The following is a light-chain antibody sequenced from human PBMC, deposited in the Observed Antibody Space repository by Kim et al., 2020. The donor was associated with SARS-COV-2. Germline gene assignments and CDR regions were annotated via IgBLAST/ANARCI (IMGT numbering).Light chain of an antibody. J-gene: IGKJ1*01. CDR2: AAF. Sequence: AIQMTQSPSSLSVSVGDRVTITCRASQDIGNDLGWYQQKPGKAPKLLIYAAFNLQSGVPSRFSGSGSGTHFTLTITSLQPDDFATYYCLEDKTYSWTFGQGTKVDIK. V-gene: IGKV1-6*01. CDR3: LEDKTYSWT. CDR1: QDIGND.